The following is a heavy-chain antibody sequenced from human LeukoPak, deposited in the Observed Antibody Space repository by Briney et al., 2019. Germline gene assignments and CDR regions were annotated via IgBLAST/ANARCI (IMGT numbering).Heavy chain of an antibody. D-gene: IGHD5-18*01. CDR2: VSYDGSDK. Sequence: GSLRLSCAASGFTFSSNILHWVRQAPGKGLEWVAVVSYDGSDKYYADSVKGRFTISRDNSKNTLYLRMNSLRDEDTAVYYCARGASVDTVLVTFFDFWGQGTLVTVSS. J-gene: IGHJ4*02. CDR3: ARGASVDTVLVTFFDF. V-gene: IGHV3-30*04. CDR1: GFTFSSNI.